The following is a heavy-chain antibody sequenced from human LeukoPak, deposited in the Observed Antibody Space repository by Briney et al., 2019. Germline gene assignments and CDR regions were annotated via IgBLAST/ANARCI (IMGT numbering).Heavy chain of an antibody. D-gene: IGHD3-10*01. Sequence: ASVKVSCKASGGTFSSYAISWVRQAPGQGLEWMGGIIPIFGTANYAQKFQGRVTITADESTSTAYMELSSLRSEDTAVYYCARGPITMVRGVISHFDYWGQGTLVTVSS. V-gene: IGHV1-69*13. CDR2: IIPIFGTA. J-gene: IGHJ4*02. CDR3: ARGPITMVRGVISHFDY. CDR1: GGTFSSYA.